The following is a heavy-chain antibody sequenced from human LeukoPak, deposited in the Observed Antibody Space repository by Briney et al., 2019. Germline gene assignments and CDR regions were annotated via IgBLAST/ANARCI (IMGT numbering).Heavy chain of an antibody. CDR1: GGSISSGGYY. V-gene: IGHV4-31*03. D-gene: IGHD6-13*01. CDR2: IYYSGST. CDR3: ARFYGAGTAGFDY. J-gene: IGHJ4*02. Sequence: SETLSLTCTVSGGSISSGGYYWSWIRQHPGKGLEWIGYIYYSGSTFYNPSLKSRVTISVDTPKNQFSLKLSSVTAADTAVYYCARFYGAGTAGFDYWGQGTLVTVSS.